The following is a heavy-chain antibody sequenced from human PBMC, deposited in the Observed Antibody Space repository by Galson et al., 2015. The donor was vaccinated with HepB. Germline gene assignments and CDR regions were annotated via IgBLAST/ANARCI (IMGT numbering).Heavy chain of an antibody. V-gene: IGHV3-11*06. D-gene: IGHD3-10*01. CDR3: ARVSKGEYFDN. CDR2: ISTTSSYT. CDR1: GFAFSDYY. Sequence: SLRLSCAASGFAFSDYYMSWIRQAPGKGLEYISYISTTSSYTNYADSVKGRFTISRDNAKNSLYLQMNSLRAEDTAAYYCARVSKGEYFDNWGQGTPVTVSS. J-gene: IGHJ4*02.